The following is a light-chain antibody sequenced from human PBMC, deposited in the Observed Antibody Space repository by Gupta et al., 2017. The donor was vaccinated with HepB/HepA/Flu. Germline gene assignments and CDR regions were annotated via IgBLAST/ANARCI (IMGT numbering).Light chain of an antibody. CDR3: QQFGNSPCT. CDR1: QSVSSNY. V-gene: IGKV3-20*01. Sequence: EIVLTQSPGTLSLSPGERATLSCRASQSVSSNYLAWYQQKPGQAPRLLIYGASRRATGIPDRFSSSGSETDVTLTISRLEPEDCAVYYCQQFGNSPCTFGQGTKLEIK. J-gene: IGKJ2*02. CDR2: GAS.